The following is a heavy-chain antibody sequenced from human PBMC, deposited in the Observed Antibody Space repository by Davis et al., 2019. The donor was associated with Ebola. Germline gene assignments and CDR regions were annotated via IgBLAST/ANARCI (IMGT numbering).Heavy chain of an antibody. CDR1: GFTFSSYS. CDR2: INSDGNST. V-gene: IGHV3-74*03. CDR3: AKLNTVTTWPVVGY. Sequence: HTGGSLRLSCAASGFTFSSYSMNWVRQAPGKGLVWVSCINSDGNSTTYADSVKGRFTISRDNSKNTLYLQMNSLRAEDTAVYYCAKLNTVTTWPVVGYWGQGTLVTVSS. J-gene: IGHJ4*02. D-gene: IGHD4-11*01.